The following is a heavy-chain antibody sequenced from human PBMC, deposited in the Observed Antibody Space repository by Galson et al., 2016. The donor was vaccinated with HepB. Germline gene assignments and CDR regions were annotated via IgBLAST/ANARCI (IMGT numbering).Heavy chain of an antibody. CDR2: TYFRSRWYH. D-gene: IGHD2/OR15-2a*01. V-gene: IGHV6-1*01. Sequence: CAISGDSVSSNTVVWNWIRQTPSRGLEWLGRTYFRSRWYHDYAVSVRSRLTINADTSANKFSLELKSVTPEDTAVYYCARAAGNYYFEQYYFDSWGLGALVTVSS. CDR3: ARAAGNYYFEQYYFDS. CDR1: GDSVSSNTVV. J-gene: IGHJ4*02.